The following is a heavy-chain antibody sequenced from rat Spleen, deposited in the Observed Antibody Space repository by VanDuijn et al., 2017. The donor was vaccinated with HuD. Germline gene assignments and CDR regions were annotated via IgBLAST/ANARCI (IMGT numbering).Heavy chain of an antibody. CDR1: GFTFSNYG. CDR3: AKDLDYGPDY. V-gene: IGHV5-19*01. CDR2: INPDGGST. Sequence: EVQLVESGGGLVQPGRSLKLSCAASGFTFSNYGMHWIRQAPTKGLEWVSSINPDGGSTYYPDSVKGRFTISRDNAENTVYLQMNSLRSEDTATYYCAKDLDYGPDYWGQGVMVTVSS. D-gene: IGHD1-11*01. J-gene: IGHJ2*01.